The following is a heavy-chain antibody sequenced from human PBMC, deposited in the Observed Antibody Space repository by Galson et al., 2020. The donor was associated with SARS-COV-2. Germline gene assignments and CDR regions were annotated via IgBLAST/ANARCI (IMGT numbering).Heavy chain of an antibody. CDR2: IYSGGGT. V-gene: IGHV3-66*01. CDR3: ASKLPYDSSGYDGFDI. Sequence: TGGSLRLSCAASGISVSSSYMSWVRQAPGKGLEWVSIIYSGGGTYQADSVKGRITTSRDTSKNMVYLQMNSLRGEDTAVYYCASKLPYDSSGYDGFDIWGQGTMVTVSS. J-gene: IGHJ3*02. CDR1: GISVSSSY. D-gene: IGHD3-22*01.